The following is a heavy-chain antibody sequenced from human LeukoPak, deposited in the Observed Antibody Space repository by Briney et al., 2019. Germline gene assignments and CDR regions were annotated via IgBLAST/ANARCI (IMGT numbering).Heavy chain of an antibody. CDR1: GGSISSYH. J-gene: IGHJ4*02. Sequence: SETLSLTCTVSGGSISSYHWSWIRQPAGKGLEWIGRIYTSGSTNYNPSLKSRVTMSVDTSKNQFSLKLSSVTAADTAVYYCARATYYYDSSGWNYYFDYWGQGTLVTVSS. V-gene: IGHV4-4*07. CDR2: IYTSGST. D-gene: IGHD3-22*01. CDR3: ARATYYYDSSGWNYYFDY.